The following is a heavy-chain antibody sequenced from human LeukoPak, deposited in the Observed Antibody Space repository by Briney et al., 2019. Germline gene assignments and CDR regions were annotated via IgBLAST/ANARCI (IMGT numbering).Heavy chain of an antibody. Sequence: PGGSLRLSCAASGFTFSACYMSWIRQAPGKGLEWVSYITSGSLYTNYADSVKGRFTISRDNAKNSLYLQMNSLRAEDTAVYYCARGMYDYGDSLVTSYFDFWGQGALVTVSS. D-gene: IGHD4-17*01. V-gene: IGHV3-11*05. CDR1: GFTFSACY. CDR3: ARGMYDYGDSLVTSYFDF. J-gene: IGHJ4*02. CDR2: ITSGSLYT.